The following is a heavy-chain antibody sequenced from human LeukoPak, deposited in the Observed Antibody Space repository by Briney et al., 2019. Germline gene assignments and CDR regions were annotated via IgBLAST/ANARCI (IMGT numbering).Heavy chain of an antibody. D-gene: IGHD6-6*01. Sequence: GGSLRLSCAASGFTFSSYSMNWVRQAPGKGLEWVSSISSSSSYIYYADSVKGRFTISRDNAKNSLYLQMNSLRAEDTAVYYCARGALSSSVWFDPWGQGTLVTVSS. V-gene: IGHV3-21*01. J-gene: IGHJ5*02. CDR1: GFTFSSYS. CDR2: ISSSSSYI. CDR3: ARGALSSSVWFDP.